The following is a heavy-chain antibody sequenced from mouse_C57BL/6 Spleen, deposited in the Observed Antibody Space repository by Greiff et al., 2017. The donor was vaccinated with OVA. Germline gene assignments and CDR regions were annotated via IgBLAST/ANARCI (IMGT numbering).Heavy chain of an antibody. D-gene: IGHD1-1*01. CDR1: GFTFPDSS. CDR2: IRNKANGYTT. Sequence: EVQVVESGGGLVQPGGSLSLSCAASGFTFPDSSMSWVRQPPGKALEWLGFIRNKANGYTTEYSSSVTGRFTISRDNSQSILYLQLNALRAEDSATYYSARYIDGSGDYAMDYWGQGTSVTVSS. J-gene: IGHJ4*01. V-gene: IGHV7-3*01. CDR3: ARYIDGSGDYAMDY.